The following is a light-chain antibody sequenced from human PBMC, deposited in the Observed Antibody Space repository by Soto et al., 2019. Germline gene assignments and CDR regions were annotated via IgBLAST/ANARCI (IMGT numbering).Light chain of an antibody. CDR1: SSDVGGYNY. J-gene: IGLJ1*01. Sequence: QSALTKPRSVSGSPGQSVTISCTGTSSDVGGYNYVSWYQQHPGKAPKLMIYDVSKRPSGVPDRFSGSKSGNTASLTISGLQAEDEADYYCCSYAGSYISEVFGTGTKLTVL. CDR3: CSYAGSYISEV. CDR2: DVS. V-gene: IGLV2-11*01.